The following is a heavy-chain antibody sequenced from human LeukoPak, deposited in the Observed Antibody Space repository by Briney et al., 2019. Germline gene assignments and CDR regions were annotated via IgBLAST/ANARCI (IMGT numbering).Heavy chain of an antibody. V-gene: IGHV1-18*01. D-gene: IGHD6-6*01. CDR2: ISPYNGKT. CDR3: AREGLRSIAARRGTRDYMDV. Sequence: GASVKVSCKATGYIFSSNDITWVRQAPGQGLEWMGWISPYNGKTSYAQKLQGRFTMTTDTSTTTVYMEVRSVRSDDTAVYYCAREGLRSIAARRGTRDYMDVWGKGTTVIVSS. J-gene: IGHJ6*03. CDR1: GYIFSSND.